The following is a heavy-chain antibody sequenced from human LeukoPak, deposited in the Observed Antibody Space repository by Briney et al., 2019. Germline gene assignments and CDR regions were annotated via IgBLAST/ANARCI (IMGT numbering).Heavy chain of an antibody. J-gene: IGHJ4*02. V-gene: IGHV1-18*01. Sequence: ASVKLSCTASGYTFTSYGISWVRQAPGQGLEWMGWISAYNGNTNYAQKLQGRVTMTTDTSTSTGYMELRSLRSDDTAVYYCARDLPVYYDSSGYPDYWGQGTLVTVSS. CDR1: GYTFTSYG. CDR3: ARDLPVYYDSSGYPDY. CDR2: ISAYNGNT. D-gene: IGHD3-22*01.